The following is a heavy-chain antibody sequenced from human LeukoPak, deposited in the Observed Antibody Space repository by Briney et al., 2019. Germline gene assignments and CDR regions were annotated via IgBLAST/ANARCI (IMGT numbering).Heavy chain of an antibody. Sequence: SETLSLTCAVYGGSFSGYYWSWIRQPPGKGLEWIGEINHSGSTNYNPSPKSRVTISVDTSKNQFSLKLSSVTAADTAVYYCARKADSSGYYYYFDYWGQGTLVTVSS. CDR1: GGSFSGYY. D-gene: IGHD3-22*01. CDR2: INHSGST. J-gene: IGHJ4*02. CDR3: ARKADSSGYYYYFDY. V-gene: IGHV4-34*01.